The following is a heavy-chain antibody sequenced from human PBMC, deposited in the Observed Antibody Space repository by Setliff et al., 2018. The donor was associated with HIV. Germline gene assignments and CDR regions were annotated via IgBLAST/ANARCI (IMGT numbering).Heavy chain of an antibody. CDR3: VRGSGYYYFDN. D-gene: IGHD3-22*01. J-gene: IGHJ4*02. CDR1: GFTFSSYW. V-gene: IGHV3-74*01. Sequence: GGSLRLSCAASGFTFSSYWMHWVRQAPGKGLVWIFGMNTDGSSTRYADSVKGRFTISRDNAKNMLYLQMNILSADDTAVYYCVRGSGYYYFDNWGQGALVTVSS. CDR2: MNTDGSST.